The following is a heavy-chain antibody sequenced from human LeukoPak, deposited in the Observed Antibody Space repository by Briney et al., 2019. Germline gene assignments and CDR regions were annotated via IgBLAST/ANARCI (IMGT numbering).Heavy chain of an antibody. D-gene: IGHD3-22*01. CDR1: GSTFSSYA. V-gene: IGHV3-30-3*01. J-gene: IGHJ6*02. Sequence: PGRSLRLSCAASGSTFSSYAMHWVRQAPGKGLEWVAVISYDGSNKYYADSVKGRFTISRDNSKNTLYLQMNSLRAEDTAVYYCARGPGYYDSSGYWLWGQGTTVTVSS. CDR2: ISYDGSNK. CDR3: ARGPGYYDSSGYWL.